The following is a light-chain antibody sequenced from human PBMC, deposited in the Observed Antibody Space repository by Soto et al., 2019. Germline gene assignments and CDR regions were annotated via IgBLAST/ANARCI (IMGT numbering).Light chain of an antibody. CDR2: KAS. Sequence: DIQMTQSPSTLSASVGDRVTITCRASQSISSWLAWYQQKPWKAPKLLIYKASSLESGSPSRFSGSGSGTAFTLTISSLQPDDFAPYYCQPYNSYSWSFGQGTKVEI. CDR1: QSISSW. V-gene: IGKV1-5*03. J-gene: IGKJ1*01. CDR3: QPYNSYSWS.